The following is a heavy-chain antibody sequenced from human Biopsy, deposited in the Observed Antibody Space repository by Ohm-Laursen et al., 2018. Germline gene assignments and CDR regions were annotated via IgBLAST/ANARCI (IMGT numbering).Heavy chain of an antibody. V-gene: IGHV4-4*09. CDR1: GVSITAYY. CDR2: IHHSGST. J-gene: IGHJ6*02. D-gene: IGHD2-15*01. CDR3: ARMDCSGGSCHYYSYGMDV. Sequence: SDTLSLTCTVSGVSITAYYWSWIRQPPGKGLECIGNIHHSGSTNYNPSLNSRLTISVNTSKNKFSLKLSSVTAADTAVYYCARMDCSGGSCHYYSYGMDVWGQGTTVTVSS.